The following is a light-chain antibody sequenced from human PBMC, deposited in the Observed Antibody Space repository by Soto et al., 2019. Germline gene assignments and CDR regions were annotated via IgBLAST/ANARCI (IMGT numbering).Light chain of an antibody. Sequence: QSVLTQPPSVSAAPGQKVTISCSGSSSNIGNNYVSWYQQLPGTAPKLLIYDNNKRPSGIPGRFSGSKSGTSATLGITGLQTGDEADYYCGTWDSSLRLGVFGGGTKLTVL. CDR3: GTWDSSLRLGV. V-gene: IGLV1-51*01. CDR1: SSNIGNNY. J-gene: IGLJ2*01. CDR2: DNN.